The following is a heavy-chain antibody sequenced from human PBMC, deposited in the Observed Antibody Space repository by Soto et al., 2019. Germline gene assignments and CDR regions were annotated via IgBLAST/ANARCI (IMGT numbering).Heavy chain of an antibody. CDR2: INPNSGDS. CDR1: GYPFTGYY. J-gene: IGHJ4*02. Sequence: ESSVKVSCKTSGYPFTGYYMHWIRQAPGQGLEWMGWINPNSGDSNYSQEFQGRVTMTSDTSITTAYMQLTRLRSDDTAVYYCARREQCLENFDFSGKATLATFSS. CDR3: ARREQCLENFDF. D-gene: IGHD6-19*01. V-gene: IGHV1-2*02.